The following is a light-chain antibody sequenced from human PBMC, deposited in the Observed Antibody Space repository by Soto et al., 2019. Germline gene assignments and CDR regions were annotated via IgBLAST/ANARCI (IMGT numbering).Light chain of an antibody. Sequence: DIQMTQSPSTLSASVGDRVTITCRASQSISGWLAWYQQKPGKAPQLLISDASSLESGVPSRFSGSGSGTEFTLTISSLQPDDIATYYCHRYNNYSPWTFGQGTKVEIK. V-gene: IGKV1-5*01. CDR1: QSISGW. CDR2: DAS. CDR3: HRYNNYSPWT. J-gene: IGKJ1*01.